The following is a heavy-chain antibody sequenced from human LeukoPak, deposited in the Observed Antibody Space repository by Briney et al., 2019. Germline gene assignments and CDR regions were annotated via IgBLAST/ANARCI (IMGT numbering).Heavy chain of an antibody. V-gene: IGHV3-53*01. CDR3: ARGGRGSAAVVAPRSFDI. Sequence: GGSLRLSCAASGFTVSSIHMVWVRQAPGKGLEWVSVTYTGGNSYYADSVRGRFIVSRDISRNTLYLQMNSLRAEDSALYYCARGGRGSAAVVAPRSFDIWGQGTMVTVSS. J-gene: IGHJ3*02. CDR2: TYTGGNS. CDR1: GFTVSSIH. D-gene: IGHD3-22*01.